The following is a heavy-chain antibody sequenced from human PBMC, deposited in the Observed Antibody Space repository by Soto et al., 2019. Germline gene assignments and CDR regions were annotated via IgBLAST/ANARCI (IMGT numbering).Heavy chain of an antibody. Sequence: PSETLSLTCAVYGGSFSGYYWSWIRQPPGKGLEWIGEINHSGSTNYNSSLKSRVTISVDTSKNQFSLKLSSVTAADTAVYYCARGRQQYYGSGSYYNAGYWGQGTLVTVSS. J-gene: IGHJ4*02. CDR2: INHSGST. V-gene: IGHV4-34*01. CDR1: GGSFSGYY. CDR3: ARGRQQYYGSGSYYNAGY. D-gene: IGHD3-10*01.